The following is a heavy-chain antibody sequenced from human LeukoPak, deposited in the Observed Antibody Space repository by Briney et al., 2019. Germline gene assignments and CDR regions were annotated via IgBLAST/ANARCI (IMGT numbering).Heavy chain of an antibody. CDR2: INPSDGSA. CDR3: ARVDCGSDCYAGDY. Sequence: ASVKVSCKASGYTFTSYGISWVRQAPGQGLEWMGTINPSDGSASYPQRFQGRVIMTRDTSTSTVYMDLSSLRSEDTAVYYCARVDCGSDCYAGDYWGQGTLVSVSS. J-gene: IGHJ4*02. CDR1: GYTFTSYG. V-gene: IGHV1-46*01. D-gene: IGHD2-21*01.